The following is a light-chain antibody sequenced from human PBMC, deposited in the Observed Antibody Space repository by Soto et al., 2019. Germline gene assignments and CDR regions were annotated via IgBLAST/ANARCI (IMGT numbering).Light chain of an antibody. J-gene: IGKJ2*01. CDR1: LRFSND. CDR3: QQRDTTPRT. V-gene: IGKV1-39*01. CDR2: GAS. Sequence: DIQMTQSPSSLSASVGDRVTITCRASLRFSNDLNWFQQKPGKAPKVLIFGASSLQSGVPSRFSGSGSGTEFTLTISSLQRADSATYYCQQRDTTPRTFGQVTKLEI.